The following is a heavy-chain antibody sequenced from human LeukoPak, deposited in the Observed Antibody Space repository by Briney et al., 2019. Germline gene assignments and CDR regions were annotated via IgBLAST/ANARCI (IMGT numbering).Heavy chain of an antibody. CDR1: GGSFSGYY. J-gene: IGHJ4*02. V-gene: IGHV4-34*01. CDR3: ARALGYCSSTSCYTPLGY. Sequence: PSETLSLTCAVYGGSFSGYYWSWIRQPPGKGLEWIGEINHSGSTNYNPSLKSRVTISVDTSKNQFSLKLSSVTAADTAVYYCARALGYCSSTSCYTPLGYWGQGTLVTVSS. D-gene: IGHD2-2*02. CDR2: INHSGST.